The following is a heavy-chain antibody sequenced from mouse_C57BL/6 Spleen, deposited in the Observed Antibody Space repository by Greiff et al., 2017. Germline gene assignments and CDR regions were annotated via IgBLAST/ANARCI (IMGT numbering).Heavy chain of an antibody. CDR3: AGTYYYGSSSFDH. Sequence: VQLQQSGPELVKPGASVKMSCKASGYTFTDYNMHWVKQSHGKSLEWIGYINPNNGGTSYNQKFKGKATLTVNKSSSTAYMELRSLTSEDSAVYYCAGTYYYGSSSFDHWGQGTTLTVAS. D-gene: IGHD1-1*01. J-gene: IGHJ2*01. CDR2: INPNNGGT. CDR1: GYTFTDYN. V-gene: IGHV1-22*01.